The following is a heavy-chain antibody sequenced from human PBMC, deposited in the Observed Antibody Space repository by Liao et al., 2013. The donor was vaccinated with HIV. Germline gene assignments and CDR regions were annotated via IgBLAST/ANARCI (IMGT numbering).Heavy chain of an antibody. CDR3: ARGWADYSSPGDSFDL. V-gene: IGHV4-4*07. CDR2: IYSSGST. J-gene: IGHJ2*01. D-gene: IGHD6-13*01. CDR1: GASITSYY. Sequence: QLQLQESGPGLVKPSETLSLTCTVSGASITSYYWSWIRQPAGKGLEWIGRIYSSGSTKYNPSLKSRVTMLLDTSMDQFSLRLSSVTAADTAVYYCARGWADYSSPGDSFDLWGRGTLVTVSS.